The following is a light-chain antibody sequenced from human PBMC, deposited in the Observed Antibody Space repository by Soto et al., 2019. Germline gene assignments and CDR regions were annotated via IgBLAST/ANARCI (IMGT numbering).Light chain of an antibody. CDR2: DNN. V-gene: IGLV1-40*01. CDR3: QSFDSSLSAPYV. CDR1: SSDIGSGYD. Sequence: HSVLTQPPSVSGAPGQRVTISCTGSSSDIGSGYDVHWYQQLPGTAPKLLIFDNNNRPSGVPDRFSGSKSGTSASLAITGLQAEDEADYYCQSFDSSLSAPYVFGTGTKVTVL. J-gene: IGLJ1*01.